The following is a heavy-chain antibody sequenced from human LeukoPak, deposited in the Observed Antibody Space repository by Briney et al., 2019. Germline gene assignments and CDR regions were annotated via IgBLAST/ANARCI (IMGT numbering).Heavy chain of an antibody. D-gene: IGHD2-15*01. J-gene: IGHJ3*02. Sequence: SETLSLTCTVSGGSISSYYWSWIRQPAGKGLEWIGRIYTSGSTNYNPSLKSRVTMSVDTSKNQFSLKLSSVTAADTAVYYCARNIGYCSGGSCYCTAFDIWGQGTMVTVSS. CDR3: ARNIGYCSGGSCYCTAFDI. V-gene: IGHV4-4*07. CDR1: GGSISSYY. CDR2: IYTSGST.